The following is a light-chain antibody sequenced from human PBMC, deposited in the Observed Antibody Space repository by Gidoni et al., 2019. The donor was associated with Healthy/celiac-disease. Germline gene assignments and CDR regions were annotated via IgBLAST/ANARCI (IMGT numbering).Light chain of an antibody. CDR3: QQRSNWPLT. Sequence: EIVLTQSPATLSLSPGERATLSSRASQSVSSYLAWYQQKPGHAPRLLIYDASNRATGIPARFSGSGSGTDFTLTISSLEPEDFAVYYCQQRSNWPLTFGGGTKVEIK. J-gene: IGKJ4*01. CDR1: QSVSSY. CDR2: DAS. V-gene: IGKV3-11*01.